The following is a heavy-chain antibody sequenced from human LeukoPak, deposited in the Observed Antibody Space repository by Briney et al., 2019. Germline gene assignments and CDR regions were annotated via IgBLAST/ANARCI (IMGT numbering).Heavy chain of an antibody. V-gene: IGHV1-69*13. D-gene: IGHD3-22*01. CDR3: ARGLGFSSGYYYFDY. Sequence: GASVKVSCKASGYTFISFYLHWVRQAPGQGLEWMGGIIPIFGTANYAQKFQGRVTITADESTSTAYMELSSLRSEDTAVYYCARGLGFSSGYYYFDYWGQGTLVTVSS. CDR1: GYTFISFY. CDR2: IIPIFGTA. J-gene: IGHJ4*02.